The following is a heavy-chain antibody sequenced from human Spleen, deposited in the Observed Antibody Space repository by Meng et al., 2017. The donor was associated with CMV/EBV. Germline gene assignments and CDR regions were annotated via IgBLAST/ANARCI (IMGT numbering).Heavy chain of an antibody. V-gene: IGHV3-23*01. D-gene: IGHD5-18*01. Sequence: CAASGFTFSSYALNWVRQAPGKGLQWVSGVSGSGSTSYADSVKGRFSISRDISKNTMYLQMNSLRDEDTAVYFCAKGPNVNTGFFDSWGQGTLVTVSS. CDR3: AKGPNVNTGFFDS. CDR2: VSGSGST. J-gene: IGHJ4*02. CDR1: GFTFSSYA.